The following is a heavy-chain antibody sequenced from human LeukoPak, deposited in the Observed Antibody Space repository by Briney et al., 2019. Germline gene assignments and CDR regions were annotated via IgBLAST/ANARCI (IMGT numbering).Heavy chain of an antibody. CDR3: AKVGISSSGWPFDY. J-gene: IGHJ4*02. CDR1: GFTFSSYG. V-gene: IGHV3-23*01. D-gene: IGHD6-19*01. Sequence: PGGSLRLSCAASGFTFSSYGMNWVRQAPGKGLEWVSGISGSGGSTYYADSVKGRFTISRDNSKNTLYLQMNSLRAEDTAVYYCAKVGISSSGWPFDYWGQGTLVTVSS. CDR2: ISGSGGST.